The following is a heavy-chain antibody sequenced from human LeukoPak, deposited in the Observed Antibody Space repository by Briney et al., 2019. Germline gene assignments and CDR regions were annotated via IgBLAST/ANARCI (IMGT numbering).Heavy chain of an antibody. CDR1: GFTSSSYS. Sequence: GGSLRLSCVVSGFTSSSYSMGWVRQTPGKGVEWVSVVGIRGSPTFYADCGKGHLTISRDNSRNRLYRQMNSLRAEDTAVYYCARARYSSGWYVPPLKDAFDIWGQGTMVTVSS. CDR3: ARARYSSGWYVPPLKDAFDI. D-gene: IGHD6-19*01. CDR2: VGIRGSPT. J-gene: IGHJ3*02. V-gene: IGHV3-23*01.